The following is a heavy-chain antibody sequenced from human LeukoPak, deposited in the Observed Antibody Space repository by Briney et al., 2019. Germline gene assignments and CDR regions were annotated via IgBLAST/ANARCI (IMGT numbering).Heavy chain of an antibody. Sequence: GGSLRLSCAASGFTFSSYAMSWVRQAPGKGLEWVSSVSGSGDSTYYADSVKGRFTISRDNAKNTLYLQMNSLRAEDTAVYYCARGYDPSWGQGTLVTVSS. CDR1: GFTFSSYA. D-gene: IGHD5-12*01. CDR2: VSGSGDST. J-gene: IGHJ4*02. V-gene: IGHV3-23*01. CDR3: ARGYDPS.